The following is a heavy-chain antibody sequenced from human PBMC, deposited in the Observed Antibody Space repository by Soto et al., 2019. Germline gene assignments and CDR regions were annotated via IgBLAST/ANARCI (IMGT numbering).Heavy chain of an antibody. J-gene: IGHJ6*02. Sequence: GSSQKFSCKCSGYSSTTYWICWLRQTPGKGLEWMGIIYLSDYDTRYSPSFQGQVTISADKSISTAFLQWSSLKASATAMYYGARHPGSGDYAGFVVWGQGTMVTVYS. D-gene: IGHD4-17*01. CDR1: GYSSTTYW. V-gene: IGHV5-51*01. CDR3: ARHPGSGDYAGFVV. CDR2: IYLSDYDT.